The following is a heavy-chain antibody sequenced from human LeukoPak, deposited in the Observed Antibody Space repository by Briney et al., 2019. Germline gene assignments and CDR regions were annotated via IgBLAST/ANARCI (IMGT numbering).Heavy chain of an antibody. J-gene: IGHJ6*03. V-gene: IGHV3-7*01. CDR2: IKVDGSER. Sequence: GGSLRLSCEASGFTFSSYWMSWARQAPGKGLEWVANIKVDGSERYYVDSVKGRFIISRDNAKNSLYLQMNSLRGEDTAVYYCAKETEMVRGPYYMDVWGKGTTVTISS. CDR1: GFTFSSYW. D-gene: IGHD3-10*01. CDR3: AKETEMVRGPYYMDV.